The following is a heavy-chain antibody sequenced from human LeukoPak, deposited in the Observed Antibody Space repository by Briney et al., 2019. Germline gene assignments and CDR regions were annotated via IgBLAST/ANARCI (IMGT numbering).Heavy chain of an antibody. Sequence: PGRSLRLSCAASGFTFSSYGMHWVRQAPGKGLEWVAVISSDGSNKYYADSVKGRFTISRDNSKNTLYLQMNSLRAEDTAVYYCARDYAKTFYWYFDLWGRGTLVTVSS. J-gene: IGHJ2*01. CDR3: ARDYAKTFYWYFDL. V-gene: IGHV3-30*03. CDR2: ISSDGSNK. D-gene: IGHD2/OR15-2a*01. CDR1: GFTFSSYG.